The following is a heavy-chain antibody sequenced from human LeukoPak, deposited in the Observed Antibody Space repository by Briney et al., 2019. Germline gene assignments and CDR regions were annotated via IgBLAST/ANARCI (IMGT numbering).Heavy chain of an antibody. CDR3: ARGGGSYWFDP. J-gene: IGHJ5*02. V-gene: IGHV3-66*02. CDR1: GFTVSSNY. Sequence: GGSLRLSCAASGFTVSSNYMSWVRQAPGKGLECVSVIYSGGSTYYADSVKGRFTISRDNSKNTPYLQMTSLRAEDTAVYYCARGGGSYWFDPWGQGTLVTVSS. D-gene: IGHD3-16*01. CDR2: IYSGGST.